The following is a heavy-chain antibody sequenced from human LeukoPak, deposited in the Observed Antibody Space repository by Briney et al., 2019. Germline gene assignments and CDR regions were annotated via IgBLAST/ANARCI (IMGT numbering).Heavy chain of an antibody. CDR1: GCSISSGYY. V-gene: IGHV4-38-2*01. J-gene: IGHJ4*02. CDR2: IYYSGST. D-gene: IGHD3-10*01. CDR3: ARHGKRGRVDY. Sequence: PSETLSLTCAVSGCSISSGYYWGWIRQPPGKGLEWIGSIYYSGSTYYNPSLKSRVTISVDTSKNQFSLKLSSVTAADTAVYYCARHGKRGRVDYWGQGTLVTVSS.